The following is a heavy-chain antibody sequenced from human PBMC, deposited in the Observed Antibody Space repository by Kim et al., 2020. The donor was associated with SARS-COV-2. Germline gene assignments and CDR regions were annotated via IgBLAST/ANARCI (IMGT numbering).Heavy chain of an antibody. CDR2: VYRGGAT. CDR1: GFTITSDY. CDR3: ARGGPFDL. V-gene: IGHV3-53*04. Sequence: GSLRLSCLASGFTITSDYMSWVRQAAGKGLEWVSVVYRGGATYYADSVKGRFTVSRHDSENTLYLQMDSLTFEDTAIYYCARGGPFDLWGQGTLVTVSS. J-gene: IGHJ5*02.